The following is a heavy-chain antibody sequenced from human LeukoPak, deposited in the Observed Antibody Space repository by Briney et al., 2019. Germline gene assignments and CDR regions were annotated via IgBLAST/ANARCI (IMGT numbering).Heavy chain of an antibody. J-gene: IGHJ5*02. CDR1: SGSITTYY. CDR3: ATLNIESSSGWYFRS. V-gene: IGHV4-59*01. D-gene: IGHD6-19*01. Sequence: WESLSLTCSVSSGSITTYYWSWIRQSPGKGLEWLGYVYYSGNTNYNPSLKSRLTMSVDMSKSQLSLRLSSVTAADTAVYFCATLNIESSSGWYFRSWGQATLVTVSS. CDR2: VYYSGNT.